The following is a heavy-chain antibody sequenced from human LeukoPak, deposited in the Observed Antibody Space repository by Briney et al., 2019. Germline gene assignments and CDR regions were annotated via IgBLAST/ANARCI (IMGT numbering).Heavy chain of an antibody. J-gene: IGHJ4*02. CDR2: INPSGGNT. CDR3: VRDKYYGSGSYNYFDF. V-gene: IGHV1-46*01. CDR1: GYTFTSHY. D-gene: IGHD3-10*01. Sequence: GASVKVSCKAPGYTFTSHYMHWVRQAPGQGFEWMGKINPSGGNTDYAPKFQGRVTMARDMSTSTVYMQMSSLRSDDTAVYYCVRDKYYGSGSYNYFDFWGQGTLVTVSS.